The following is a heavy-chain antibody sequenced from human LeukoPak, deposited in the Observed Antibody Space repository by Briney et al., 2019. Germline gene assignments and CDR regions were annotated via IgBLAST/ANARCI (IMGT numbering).Heavy chain of an antibody. V-gene: IGHV3-48*04. J-gene: IGHJ5*02. D-gene: IGHD3-22*01. CDR1: GFTFSNYS. CDR3: ARVAGAYYDSSGYTTREYNWFDP. Sequence: GGSLRLSCAASGFTFSNYSMNWVRQAPGKGLEWVSYISSSSSTIYYADSVKGRFTISRDNAKNSLYLQMNSLRAEDTAVYYCARVAGAYYDSSGYTTREYNWFDPWGQGTLVTVSS. CDR2: ISSSSSTI.